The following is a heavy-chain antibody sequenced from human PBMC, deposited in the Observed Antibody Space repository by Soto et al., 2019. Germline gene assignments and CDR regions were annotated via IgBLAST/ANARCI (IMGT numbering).Heavy chain of an antibody. CDR2: IHYSGST. Sequence: SETLSLTCTVSGGSVSSGIYYWSWIRHPPGKGLEWIGYIHYSGSTNYNPSLKSRVTISVDTSKNQFSLKLSSVTAADTAVYYCARAPNSSGGWGAFDIWGQGTMVTVSS. V-gene: IGHV4-61*01. J-gene: IGHJ3*02. CDR1: GGSVSSGIYY. CDR3: ARAPNSSGGWGAFDI. D-gene: IGHD3-22*01.